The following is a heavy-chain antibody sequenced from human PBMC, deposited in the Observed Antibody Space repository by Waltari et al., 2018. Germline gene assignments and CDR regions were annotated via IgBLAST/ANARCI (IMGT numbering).Heavy chain of an antibody. CDR1: GGSISSYY. J-gene: IGHJ6*03. V-gene: IGHV4-4*07. CDR2: SHTWGST. Sequence: QVQLQESGPGLVKPSETLSLTCTVSGGSISSYYWSWIRQPAGKGLEWLGRSHTWGSTNYSPALKSRVTMSVDTSKNQFSLKLSSVTAADTAVYYCARDRGQQYYDFYMDVWGKGTTVTVSS. CDR3: ARDRGQQYYDFYMDV. D-gene: IGHD3-3*01.